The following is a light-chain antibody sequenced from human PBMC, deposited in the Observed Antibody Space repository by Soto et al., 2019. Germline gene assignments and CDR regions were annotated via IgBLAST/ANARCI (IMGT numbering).Light chain of an antibody. Sequence: EIVMTQSPATLSVSPGERATLSCRASQSVSSNLAWYQQKPGQAPRLLIYGASTRTTGIPARFSGSGSGTEFTLTISSLQSEDFAVCYFQQYNNCPPYTFGQGTKLEIK. CDR3: QQYNNCPPYT. J-gene: IGKJ2*01. V-gene: IGKV3-15*01. CDR2: GAS. CDR1: QSVSSN.